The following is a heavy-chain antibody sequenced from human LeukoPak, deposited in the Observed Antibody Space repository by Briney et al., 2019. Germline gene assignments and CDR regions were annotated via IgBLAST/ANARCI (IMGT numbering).Heavy chain of an antibody. Sequence: SETLSLTCAVYGGSFSGYYWSWIRQPPGKGLEWIGEINHSGSTNYNPSLKSRVTISVDTSKNQFSLKLSSVTAADTAVYYCARDLIPQSWGNWFDPWGQGTLVTVSS. J-gene: IGHJ5*02. CDR3: ARDLIPQSWGNWFDP. CDR2: INHSGST. D-gene: IGHD6-13*01. V-gene: IGHV4-34*01. CDR1: GGSFSGYY.